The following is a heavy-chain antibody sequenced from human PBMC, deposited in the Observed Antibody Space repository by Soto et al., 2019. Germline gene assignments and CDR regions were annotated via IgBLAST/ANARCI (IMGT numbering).Heavy chain of an antibody. CDR1: GFSLSNARMG. Sequence: SGPTLVNPTETLTLTCTVSGFSLSNARMGVSWIRQPPGKALEWLAHIFSNDEKSYSTSPRSRLTISKDTSKSQVVLTMTNMDPVDTATYYCGRIRDDFWSGYYKAPPYYYYCYLEVWGKGTTVTAP. V-gene: IGHV2-26*01. D-gene: IGHD3-3*01. J-gene: IGHJ6*03. CDR3: GRIRDDFWSGYYKAPPYYYYCYLEV. CDR2: IFSNDEK.